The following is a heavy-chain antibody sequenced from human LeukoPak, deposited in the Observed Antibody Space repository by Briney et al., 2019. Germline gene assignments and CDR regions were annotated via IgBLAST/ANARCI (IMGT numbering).Heavy chain of an antibody. CDR2: ISYDGSNK. V-gene: IGHV3-30*04. J-gene: IGHJ4*02. Sequence: GGSLRLSCAAAGFTFSSYAMHWVRQAPGKGLGWVAVISYDGSNKYYADSVKGRFTISRDNSKNTLYLQMNSLRAEDTAVYYCARDPGEGSGTHSFDYWGQGTLVTVSS. CDR3: ARDPGEGSGTHSFDY. CDR1: GFTFSSYA. D-gene: IGHD1-26*01.